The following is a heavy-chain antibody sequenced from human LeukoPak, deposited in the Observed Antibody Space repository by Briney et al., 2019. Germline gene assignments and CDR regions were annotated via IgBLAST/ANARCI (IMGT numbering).Heavy chain of an antibody. Sequence: GASVKVSCKASGYTFTSYGISWVRQAPGQGLEWMGWISAYNGNTNYAQKLQGRVTMTTDTSTSTAYMELRSLRSDDTAVYYCARDVVVPAAIPSPFDYWGQGTPVTVSS. J-gene: IGHJ4*02. CDR2: ISAYNGNT. CDR3: ARDVVVPAAIPSPFDY. D-gene: IGHD2-2*02. V-gene: IGHV1-18*01. CDR1: GYTFTSYG.